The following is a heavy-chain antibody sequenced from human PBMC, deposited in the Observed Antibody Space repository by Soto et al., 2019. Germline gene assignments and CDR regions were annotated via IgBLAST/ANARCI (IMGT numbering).Heavy chain of an antibody. CDR3: AKGDGRIVPRHFDS. Sequence: EVHLLESGGGLVQPGGSLRLSCAASGFNFSSYAMSWVRQAPGKGLEWVSGISSGGGSPYNADSVKGQFTISRDNSKNTLYLQMNSLRAADTAVYFCAKGDGRIVPRHFDSWGQGTLVTVSS. V-gene: IGHV3-23*01. CDR2: ISSGGGSP. CDR1: GFNFSSYA. J-gene: IGHJ4*02. D-gene: IGHD6-6*01.